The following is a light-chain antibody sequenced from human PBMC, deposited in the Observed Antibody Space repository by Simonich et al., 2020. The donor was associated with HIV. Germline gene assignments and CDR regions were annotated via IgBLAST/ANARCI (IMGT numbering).Light chain of an antibody. CDR3: QTWGAGAGANWV. CDR1: SGYSRYD. V-gene: IGLV4-69*01. J-gene: IGLJ3*02. CDR2: VDSDGSH. Sequence: QLVLTQSPSASASLGASVRLTCTLSSGYSRYDIAWHQQQPEKGPRYLMKVDSDGSHSKGDGIPDRVSGSSYGAERYLTISSLQSEDEADYYCQTWGAGAGANWVFGGGTKLTVL.